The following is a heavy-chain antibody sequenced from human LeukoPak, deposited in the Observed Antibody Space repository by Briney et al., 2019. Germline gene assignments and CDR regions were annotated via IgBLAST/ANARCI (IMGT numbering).Heavy chain of an antibody. CDR2: ISYDGSNK. CDR3: ARRAGAYSHPYDY. Sequence: GGSLRLSCAASGFTFSSYSIHWVRQAPGKGLEWVAVISYDGSNKYYADSVKGRFTISRDNSKNTLYLEMNSLRTEDTAVYYCARRAGAYSHPYDYWGQGTLVTVSS. CDR1: GFTFSSYS. D-gene: IGHD4/OR15-4a*01. V-gene: IGHV3-30*03. J-gene: IGHJ4*02.